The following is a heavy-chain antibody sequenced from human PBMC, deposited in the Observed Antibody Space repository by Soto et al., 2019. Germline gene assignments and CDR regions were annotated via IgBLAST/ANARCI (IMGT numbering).Heavy chain of an antibody. CDR1: GYTFTSYG. Sequence: QVQLVQSGAEVKKPGASVKVSCKASGYTFTSYGISWVRQAPGQGLEWMGWISAYNGNTNDAQKLQGRVTITTDTATSTAYMELRSLRSDATGVYGCARGDIGTAATTGWGQGPLVTVSS. V-gene: IGHV1-18*01. J-gene: IGHJ4*02. CDR2: ISAYNGNT. CDR3: ARGDIGTAATTG. D-gene: IGHD5-12*01.